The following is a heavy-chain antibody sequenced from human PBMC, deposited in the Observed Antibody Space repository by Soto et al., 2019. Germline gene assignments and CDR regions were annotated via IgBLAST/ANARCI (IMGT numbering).Heavy chain of an antibody. Sequence: PGGSLRLSCAASGFTFSSYWMSWVRQAPGKGLEWVANIKQDGSEKYYVDSVKGRFTISRDNAKNSLYLQMNSLRAEDTAVYYCAREWQLVYSDAFDIWGQGTMVTVSS. CDR3: AREWQLVYSDAFDI. CDR2: IKQDGSEK. J-gene: IGHJ3*02. D-gene: IGHD6-6*01. CDR1: GFTFSSYW. V-gene: IGHV3-7*01.